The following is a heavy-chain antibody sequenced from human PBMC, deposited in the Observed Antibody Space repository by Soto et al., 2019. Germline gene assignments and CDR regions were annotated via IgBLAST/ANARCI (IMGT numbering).Heavy chain of an antibody. Sequence: EVQLLESGGGLVQPGGSLRLSCAASGFSFSSYAMVWVRQAPGKGLEWVSVISARGGSFSFADSVKGQFTISRDNSKNGLSLEMNSLRAENTATYVCAKGSIEYSARVENWGHGTLVVVSS. V-gene: IGHV3-23*01. J-gene: IGHJ4*01. CDR2: ISARGGSF. D-gene: IGHD5-12*01. CDR1: GFSFSSYA. CDR3: AKGSIEYSARVEN.